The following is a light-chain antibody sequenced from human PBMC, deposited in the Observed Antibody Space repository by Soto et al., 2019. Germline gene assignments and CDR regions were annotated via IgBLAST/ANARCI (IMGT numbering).Light chain of an antibody. Sequence: QYALTQPASVSGSPGQSITISCTGTSSDVGGYNYVSWYQQHPGKAPKLMIYEVSNRPSGVSNRFSGSKSGSTASLTISGLQAEDEADYYCSSYTGSVTRVFGTGTKLTVL. CDR2: EVS. CDR1: SSDVGGYNY. CDR3: SSYTGSVTRV. J-gene: IGLJ1*01. V-gene: IGLV2-14*01.